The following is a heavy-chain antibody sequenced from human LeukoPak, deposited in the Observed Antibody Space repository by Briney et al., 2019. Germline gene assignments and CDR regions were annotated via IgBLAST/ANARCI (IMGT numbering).Heavy chain of an antibody. D-gene: IGHD3-16*01. CDR3: AKVGPGRGNGLYYFDN. V-gene: IGHV3-30*02. CDR2: IQYDGSNQ. Sequence: GGSLRLSCAASGFTFSTYGMHWVRQAPGKGLEWVAYIQYDGSNQQYADSVKGRFIISRDRSKNIPYLQMNSLRPDDTAIYYCAKVGPGRGNGLYYFDNWGQGTLVTVSS. CDR1: GFTFSTYG. J-gene: IGHJ4*02.